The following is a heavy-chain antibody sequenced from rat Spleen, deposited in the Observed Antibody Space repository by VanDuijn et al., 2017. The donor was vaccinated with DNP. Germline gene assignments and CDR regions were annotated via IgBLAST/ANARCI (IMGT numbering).Heavy chain of an antibody. CDR2: INKDSSTI. V-gene: IGHV4-2*01. J-gene: IGHJ2*01. CDR1: GFSFNDYW. D-gene: IGHD1-11*01. CDR3: ARGPNYGGYADYFDY. Sequence: EVKLVESGGGLVQPGRSLKLSCAASGFSFNDYWMGWVRQAPGKGLVWIGQINKDSSTITYIPSLKDKFTISRDNDQNTLYLQMSKLGSEDTAIYYCARGPNYGGYADYFDYWGQGVMVTVSS.